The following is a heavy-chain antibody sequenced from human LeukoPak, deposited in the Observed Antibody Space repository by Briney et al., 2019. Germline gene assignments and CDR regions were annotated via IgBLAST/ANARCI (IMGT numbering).Heavy chain of an antibody. CDR1: GYTFTDYF. CDR2: INPNSGGT. J-gene: IGHJ4*02. V-gene: IGHV1-2*02. D-gene: IGHD2-15*01. Sequence: ASVKVSCKASGYTFTDYFLHWVRQAPGQGLEWMGWINPNSGGTNYAQKFQGRVTITADKSTSTAYMELSSLRSEDTAVYYCAREYCSGGSCELDYWGQGTLVTVSS. CDR3: AREYCSGGSCELDY.